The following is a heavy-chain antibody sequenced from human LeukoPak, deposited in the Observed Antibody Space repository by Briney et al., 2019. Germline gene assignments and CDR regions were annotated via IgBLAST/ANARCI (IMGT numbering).Heavy chain of an antibody. V-gene: IGHV4-61*02. CDR3: ARGASPKDAVFFDY. D-gene: IGHD3-16*01. J-gene: IGHJ4*02. CDR1: GVSITSGSYY. Sequence: SGTLSLTCSVSGVSITSGSYYWGWIRQSAGKGLEWIGRVHSSGDIYHNAAFRSRAAVSGDASKNQFSLQLNSVTAADTAVYYCARGASPKDAVFFDYWGQGALITVSS. CDR2: VHSSGDI.